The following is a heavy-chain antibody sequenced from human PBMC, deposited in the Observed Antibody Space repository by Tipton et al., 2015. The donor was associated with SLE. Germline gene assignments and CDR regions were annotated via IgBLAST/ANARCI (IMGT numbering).Heavy chain of an antibody. CDR3: ARDRSGGGGYVLDS. CDR2: IFHSGNA. Sequence: TLSLTCTVSGDSISSGFYWGWIRQPPGKGLEWIGYIFHSGNAYYNPSLKSRVTISVDTSKNQFSLKLTSVTAADTAVYFCARDRSGGGGYVLDSWGQGTLVTVSS. CDR1: GDSISSGFY. V-gene: IGHV4-38-2*02. D-gene: IGHD5-12*01. J-gene: IGHJ4*02.